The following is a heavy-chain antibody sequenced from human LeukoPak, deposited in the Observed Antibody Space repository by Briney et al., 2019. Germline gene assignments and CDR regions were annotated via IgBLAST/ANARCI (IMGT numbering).Heavy chain of an antibody. J-gene: IGHJ5*02. V-gene: IGHV1-8*01. CDR1: GYTFTSYD. D-gene: IGHD6-13*01. Sequence: ASVKVSCKASGYTFTSYDINWVRQATGQGLEWMGWMNPNSGNTGYAQKFQGRVTMTRNTSISTAYMELSSLRAEDTAVYYCARENWNFYSNTWYKGWFDPWGQGTLVTVSS. CDR2: MNPNSGNT. CDR3: ARENWNFYSNTWYKGWFDP.